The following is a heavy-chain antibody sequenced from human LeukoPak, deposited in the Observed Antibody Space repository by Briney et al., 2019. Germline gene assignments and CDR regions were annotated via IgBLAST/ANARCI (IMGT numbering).Heavy chain of an antibody. D-gene: IGHD5-12*01. J-gene: IGHJ4*02. Sequence: PGGSLRLSCAASGFTFSSYAMSWVRQAPGKGLEWVSAISGSGGSTYYADSVKGRFTISRDNSKNTLYLQMNSLRAEDTAVYYCAKVIGRWLPPIVRGFDYWGQGTLVTVSS. CDR2: ISGSGGST. V-gene: IGHV3-23*01. CDR3: AKVIGRWLPPIVRGFDY. CDR1: GFTFSSYA.